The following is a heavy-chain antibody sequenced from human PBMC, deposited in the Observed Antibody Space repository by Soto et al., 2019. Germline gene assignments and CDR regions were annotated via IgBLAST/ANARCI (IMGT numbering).Heavy chain of an antibody. J-gene: IGHJ6*03. V-gene: IGHV3-23*01. Sequence: EVQLLDSGGGLVQPGGSLRLSCVASGFTFNNYGVSWVRQAPGKGLEWVSSISDSGDTTYYADSVKGRFTISRDNSKKTMYLQLNSLRVEDTALYYCASKGAGYCSGGSCYYMGVWGKGTTVAVSS. D-gene: IGHD2-15*01. CDR1: GFTFNNYG. CDR2: ISDSGDTT. CDR3: ASKGAGYCSGGSCYYMGV.